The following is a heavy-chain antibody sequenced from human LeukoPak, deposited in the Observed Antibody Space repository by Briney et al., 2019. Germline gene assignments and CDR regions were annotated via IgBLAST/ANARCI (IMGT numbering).Heavy chain of an antibody. D-gene: IGHD4-23*01. CDR1: GFIVSGNY. J-gene: IGHJ4*02. Sequence: GGSLRLSCAVSGFIVSGNYMSWVRQAPGKGLECVSLIYSGGTTYYADSVKGRFTISRDNSKNTLYLQMNSLRAEDTAVYYCARRAGGYSHPYDYWGQGILVTVSS. CDR2: IYSGGTT. CDR3: ARRAGGYSHPYDY. V-gene: IGHV3-53*01.